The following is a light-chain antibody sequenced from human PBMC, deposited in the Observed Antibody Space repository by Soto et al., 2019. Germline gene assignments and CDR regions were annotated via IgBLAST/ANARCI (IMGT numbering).Light chain of an antibody. V-gene: IGKV3-20*01. CDR1: ESVSKY. CDR2: EAS. Sequence: EVVLTQSPATLSVSPGERAILSCRASESVSKYLAWYQQKPGQAPRLLIYEASARATGIPSRFSGSGSGTEFTLTISRLEPEDFAVYYCQQYGSSPETFGQGTKVDIK. CDR3: QQYGSSPET. J-gene: IGKJ1*01.